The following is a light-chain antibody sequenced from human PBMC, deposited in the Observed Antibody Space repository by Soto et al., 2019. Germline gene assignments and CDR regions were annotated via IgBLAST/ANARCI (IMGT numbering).Light chain of an antibody. V-gene: IGKV1-5*01. CDR3: QQYNSFSWT. CDR1: QSISTW. CDR2: DAS. J-gene: IGKJ1*01. Sequence: DIQMTQSPSTLSASVGDSVTITCRASQSISTWLAWYQQKPGKAPKLLIYDASSLEGGVPSRFSGSGSGTEFTLTSSGMQPDDFATYYCQQYNSFSWTFGQGTKVEIK.